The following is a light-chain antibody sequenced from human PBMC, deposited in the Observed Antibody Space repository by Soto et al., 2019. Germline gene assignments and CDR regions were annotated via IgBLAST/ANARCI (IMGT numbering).Light chain of an antibody. Sequence: IVMTQTPGTLSVSPWEVATLSCSSSRSISRYLAWYQHQPGQAPRLLIYDASHRATGVPARFSGSGSGTDFTLTISGLEPEDVAVYYCQQRSVWPITFGQGTRLEIK. CDR3: QQRSVWPIT. J-gene: IGKJ5*01. CDR2: DAS. CDR1: RSISRY. V-gene: IGKV3-11*01.